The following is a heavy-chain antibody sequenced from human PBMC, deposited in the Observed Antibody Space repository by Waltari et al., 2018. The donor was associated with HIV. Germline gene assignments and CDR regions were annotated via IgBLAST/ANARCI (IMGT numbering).Heavy chain of an antibody. CDR2: ISSSGSSI. D-gene: IGHD5-18*01. CDR3: AKVREKQLWLRNWDFDL. J-gene: IGHJ2*01. Sequence: EVKLVESGGGLVQPGGSVRLSCAASGFTFSSYEMTWVRQAPEKGLEWISYISSSGSSIYYADSVKGRFTISRDNGKKSLYLQMNILRAEDTAVYYCAKVREKQLWLRNWDFDLWGRGTLVTVSS. V-gene: IGHV3-48*03. CDR1: GFTFSSYE.